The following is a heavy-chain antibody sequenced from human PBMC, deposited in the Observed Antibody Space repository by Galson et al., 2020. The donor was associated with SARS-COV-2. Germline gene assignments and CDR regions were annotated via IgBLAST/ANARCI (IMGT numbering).Heavy chain of an antibody. CDR3: AKSSLEYDYVWGSYRPNYFDY. CDR2: ISGARGRP. Sequence: GESLQISCAASGFTFDDYAMNWVRQAPGQGLEWASPISGARGRPYYADSVKGRFNISRDNSKNSLYLQMNRLRTEDTALYYCAKSSLEYDYVWGSYRPNYFDYWGQGTLVTVSS. J-gene: IGHJ4*02. CDR1: GFTFDDYA. V-gene: IGHV3-43*02. D-gene: IGHD3-16*02.